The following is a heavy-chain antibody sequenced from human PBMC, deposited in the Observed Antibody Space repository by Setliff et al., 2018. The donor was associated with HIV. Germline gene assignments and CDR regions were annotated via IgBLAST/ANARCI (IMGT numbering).Heavy chain of an antibody. Sequence: PSETLSLTCTVSGGSISSGSYYWGWIRQPPEKGLEWIGSIYYNGVTYFNPSLKSRLTISVDTSKNQFSLKLSSLTAADTAVYYCARDGGLDANNAFDIWGQGTMVTVSS. CDR2: IYYNGVT. CDR1: GGSISSGSYY. J-gene: IGHJ3*02. V-gene: IGHV4-39*02. D-gene: IGHD3-16*01. CDR3: ARDGGLDANNAFDI.